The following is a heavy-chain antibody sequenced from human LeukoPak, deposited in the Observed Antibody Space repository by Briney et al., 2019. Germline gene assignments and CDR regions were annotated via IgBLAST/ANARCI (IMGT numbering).Heavy chain of an antibody. CDR2: INQDGSEI. CDR3: ARGYYYDSSGPNWFDP. D-gene: IGHD3-22*01. J-gene: IGHJ5*02. V-gene: IGHV3-7*01. CDR1: AFTFSNYW. Sequence: GGSLRLSCAASAFTFSNYWMSWVRQAPGKGLEWVANINQDGSEIYYVDSVKGRFTISRDNAKNSLYLQMSSLRAEDTAVYYCARGYYYDSSGPNWFDPWGQGTLVTVSS.